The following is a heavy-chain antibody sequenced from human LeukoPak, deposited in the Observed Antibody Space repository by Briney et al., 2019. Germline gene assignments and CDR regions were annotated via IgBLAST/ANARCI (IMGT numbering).Heavy chain of an antibody. CDR2: IYYSGST. CDR1: GGSISSYY. D-gene: IGHD1-14*01. Sequence: SETLSLTCTVSGGSISSYYWSWIRQPPGKGLEWIGYIYYSGSTNYNPSLKSRVTISVDTSKNQFSLKLSSVTAADTAVYYCARYNRRNTFDYWGQGTLVTVSS. V-gene: IGHV4-59*01. J-gene: IGHJ4*02. CDR3: ARYNRRNTFDY.